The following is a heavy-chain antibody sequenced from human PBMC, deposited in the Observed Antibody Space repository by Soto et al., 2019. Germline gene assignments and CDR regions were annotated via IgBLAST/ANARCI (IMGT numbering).Heavy chain of an antibody. CDR2: INHSGST. Sequence: QVQLQQWGAGLLKPSETLSLTCAVYGGSFSGYYWSWIRQPPGKGLEWIGEINHSGSTNYNPSLKSRVTISIDTTKKQFSLKLSSVTAADTAVYYCARGARYYDILTGYSHTYYFDYWGQGTLVTVSS. V-gene: IGHV4-34*01. CDR3: ARGARYYDILTGYSHTYYFDY. D-gene: IGHD3-9*01. CDR1: GGSFSGYY. J-gene: IGHJ4*02.